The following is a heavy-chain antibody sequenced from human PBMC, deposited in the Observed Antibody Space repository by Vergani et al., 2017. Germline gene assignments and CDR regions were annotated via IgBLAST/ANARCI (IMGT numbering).Heavy chain of an antibody. CDR3: ARDSLAVAGIPYDGMDV. CDR2: IYYSGST. Sequence: QVQLQESGPGLVKPSQTLSLTCTVSGGSISSGGYYWSWIRQHPGKGLEWIGYIYYSGSTYYNPSLKSRVTISVDTSKNQCSLKLSSVTAADTAVYYCARDSLAVAGIPYDGMDVWGQGTTVTVSS. J-gene: IGHJ6*02. D-gene: IGHD6-19*01. CDR1: GGSISSGGYY. V-gene: IGHV4-31*03.